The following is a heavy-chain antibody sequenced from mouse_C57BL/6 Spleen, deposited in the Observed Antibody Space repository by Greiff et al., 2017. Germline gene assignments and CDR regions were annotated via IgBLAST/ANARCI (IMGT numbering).Heavy chain of an antibody. CDR1: GFTINDYY. CDR3: TSLNNTVVSFDY. D-gene: IGHD1-1*01. CDR2: IDPEDGDT. Sequence: VQLQPSGAELVRPGASVKLSCTASGFTINDYYMHWVKQRPEQGLEWIGRIDPEDGDTEYAAKFPGKATMTADTSSNTAYLLLSSLTSEDSAVYYCTSLNNTVVSFDYWGQGTTLTVSS. J-gene: IGHJ2*01. V-gene: IGHV14-1*01.